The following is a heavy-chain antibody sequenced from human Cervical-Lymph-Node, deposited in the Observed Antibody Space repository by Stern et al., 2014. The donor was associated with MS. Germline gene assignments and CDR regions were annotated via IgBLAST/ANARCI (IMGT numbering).Heavy chain of an antibody. CDR1: GVSISSSY. J-gene: IGHJ5*01. D-gene: IGHD6-13*01. CDR3: AKDVGMDS. V-gene: IGHV4-59*01. CDR2: LYHSGGT. Sequence: QVQLQESGPGLVKPSETLSLTCTVSGVSISSSYWSWIRQPPGTGLEWSGYLYHSGGTTYNPSLKSRVTMSVDTSRSQFSLKLSSVTAADTAVYYCAKDVGMDSWGQGTLVTVSS.